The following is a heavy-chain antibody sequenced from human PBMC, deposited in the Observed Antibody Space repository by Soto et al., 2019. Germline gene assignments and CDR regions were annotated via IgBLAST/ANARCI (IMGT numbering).Heavy chain of an antibody. J-gene: IGHJ5*02. Sequence: GGSLRLSCAASGFTFSIYAMNWVRQAPGKGLEWVSTISGSGGATYYADSVKGRFTISRDNSKNTVYLQMNILRADDTALYYCAKQWMTSGNAGFDPWGQGTLVTVSS. CDR3: AKQWMTSGNAGFDP. CDR1: GFTFSIYA. D-gene: IGHD5-12*01. V-gene: IGHV3-23*01. CDR2: ISGSGGAT.